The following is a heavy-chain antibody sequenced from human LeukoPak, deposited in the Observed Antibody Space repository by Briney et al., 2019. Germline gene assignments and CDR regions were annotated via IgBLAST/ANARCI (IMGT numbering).Heavy chain of an antibody. Sequence: GGSLRLSCAASGFTFSSYEMNWVRQAPGKGLEWVSYISSSGSTIYYADSVKGRFTISRDNSKNTLYLQMNSLRAEDTAVYYCAKDLPRWELLRVRAFDIWGQGTMVTVSS. CDR3: AKDLPRWELLRVRAFDI. J-gene: IGHJ3*02. CDR2: ISSSGSTI. D-gene: IGHD1-26*01. V-gene: IGHV3-48*03. CDR1: GFTFSSYE.